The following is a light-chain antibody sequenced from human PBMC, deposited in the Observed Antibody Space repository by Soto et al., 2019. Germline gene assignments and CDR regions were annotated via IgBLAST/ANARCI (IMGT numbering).Light chain of an antibody. CDR3: SSYTSSNTEV. Sequence: QSVLTQPASVSGSPGQSIAISCTGGSSDVGGYNYVSWYQQHPGKAPKLMIKDVTDRPSGVPDRFSASKSGNTASLTISGLQAEDEADYYCSSYTSSNTEVFGTGTKVTVL. CDR2: DVT. J-gene: IGLJ1*01. V-gene: IGLV2-14*03. CDR1: SSDVGGYNY.